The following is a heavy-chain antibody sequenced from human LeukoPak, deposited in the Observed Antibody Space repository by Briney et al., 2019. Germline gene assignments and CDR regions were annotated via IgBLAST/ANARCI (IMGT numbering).Heavy chain of an antibody. CDR3: ARRASKRITMVRGRGYYFDY. Sequence: SETLSLTCAVYGGSFSGYYWSWIRQPPGKGLEWIGEINHSESTNYNPSLKSRVTISVDTSKNQFSLKLSSVTAADTAVYYCARRASKRITMVRGRGYYFDYWGQGTLVTVSS. J-gene: IGHJ4*02. D-gene: IGHD3-10*01. CDR2: INHSEST. V-gene: IGHV4-34*01. CDR1: GGSFSGYY.